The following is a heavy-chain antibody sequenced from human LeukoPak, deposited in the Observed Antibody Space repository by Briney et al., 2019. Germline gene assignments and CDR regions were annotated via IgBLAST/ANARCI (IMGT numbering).Heavy chain of an antibody. D-gene: IGHD4-17*01. CDR2: IYYSGST. CDR1: GGSISSYY. Sequence: SETLSLTCTVSGGSISSYYWSWIRQPPGKGLEWIGYIYYSGSTNYNPSLKSRVTISVDTSKNQFSLKLSSVTAADTAVYYCARAEDLTYGLFYYMDVWGKGTTVTVSS. V-gene: IGHV4-59*01. CDR3: ARAEDLTYGLFYYMDV. J-gene: IGHJ6*03.